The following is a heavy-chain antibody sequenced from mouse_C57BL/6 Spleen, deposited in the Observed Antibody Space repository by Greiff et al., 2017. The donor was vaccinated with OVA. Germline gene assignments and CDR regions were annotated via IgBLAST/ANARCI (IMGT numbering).Heavy chain of an antibody. V-gene: IGHV5-4*01. J-gene: IGHJ4*01. CDR1: GFTFSSYA. CDR3: ARDIYYYAMDY. Sequence: EVKLEESGGGLVKPGGSLKLSCAASGFTFSSYAMSWVRQTPEKRLEWVATISDGGSYTYYPDNVKGRFTISRDNAKNNLYLQMSHLKSEDTAMYYCARDIYYYAMDYWGQGTSVTVSS. CDR2: ISDGGSYT.